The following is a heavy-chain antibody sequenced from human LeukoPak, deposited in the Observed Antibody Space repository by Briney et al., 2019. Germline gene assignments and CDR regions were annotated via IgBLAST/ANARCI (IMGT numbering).Heavy chain of an antibody. Sequence: ASVTVSFKASGYTFTGYYMHWVRQAPGQGLEWMGWINPNSGGTNYAQKFQGRVTMTRDTSISTAYMELSRLRSDDTAVYYCARVDVVVVAASMDVWGQGTTVTVSS. CDR2: INPNSGGT. V-gene: IGHV1-2*02. CDR3: ARVDVVVVAASMDV. CDR1: GYTFTGYY. D-gene: IGHD2-15*01. J-gene: IGHJ6*02.